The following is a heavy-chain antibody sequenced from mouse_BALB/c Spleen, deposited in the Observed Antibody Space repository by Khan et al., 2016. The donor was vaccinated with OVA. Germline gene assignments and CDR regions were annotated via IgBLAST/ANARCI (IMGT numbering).Heavy chain of an antibody. CDR1: GYTFTTYW. Sequence: QVQLKESGAELAKPGASVKMSCKASGYTFTTYWLHWVKQRPGQGLEWIGNISPSTGYAEYNQRFKDRATLTADKSSTTAYMQLTGLTSEDSAVYCCAWWLNTTACLNDCWGLGTSLTVSS. V-gene: IGHV1-7*01. J-gene: IGHJ2*02. CDR3: AWWLNTTACLNDC. CDR2: ISPSTGYA. D-gene: IGHD1-2*01.